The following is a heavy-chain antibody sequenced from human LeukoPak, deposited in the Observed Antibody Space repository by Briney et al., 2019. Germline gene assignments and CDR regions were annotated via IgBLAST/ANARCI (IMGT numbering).Heavy chain of an antibody. CDR3: ARGDRWFDY. V-gene: IGHV3-48*01. Sequence: PGGSLRLSCAASGFTFSSYSMNWVRQAPGKGLEWVSYISSSSSTIYYADSVKGRFTISRDNAKNSPYLQMNSLRAEDTAVYYCARGDRWFDYWGQGTLVTVSA. CDR2: ISSSSSTI. CDR1: GFTFSSYS. J-gene: IGHJ4*02. D-gene: IGHD5-24*01.